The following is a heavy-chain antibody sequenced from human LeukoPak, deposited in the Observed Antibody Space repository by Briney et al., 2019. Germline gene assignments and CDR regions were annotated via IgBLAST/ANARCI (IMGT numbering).Heavy chain of an antibody. Sequence: GGSLRLSCAASGFTFSSYSMNWVRQAPGKGLEWVSYISSSSSTIYYADSVKGRFTISRDNAKNSLYLQMNSLRAEDTAVYYCARGAWFGESYYYYYMDVWGKGTTVTVSS. CDR3: ARGAWFGESYYYYYMDV. CDR2: ISSSSSTI. D-gene: IGHD3-10*01. V-gene: IGHV3-48*01. CDR1: GFTFSSYS. J-gene: IGHJ6*03.